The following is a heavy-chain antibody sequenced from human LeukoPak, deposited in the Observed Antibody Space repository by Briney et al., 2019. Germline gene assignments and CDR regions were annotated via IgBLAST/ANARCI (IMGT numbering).Heavy chain of an antibody. V-gene: IGHV3-53*01. D-gene: IGHD3-9*01. CDR1: GFAVNDNY. CDR2: IYSGGDT. Sequence: TGGSLRLSCAASGFAVNDNYMGWVRQAPGKGLEWVPLIYSGGDTYYADSVKGRFTISRDNSKNMFYLQMNSLRPDDTATYYCARAILLTGSEYYFDSWGQGTLVTVSS. CDR3: ARAILLTGSEYYFDS. J-gene: IGHJ4*02.